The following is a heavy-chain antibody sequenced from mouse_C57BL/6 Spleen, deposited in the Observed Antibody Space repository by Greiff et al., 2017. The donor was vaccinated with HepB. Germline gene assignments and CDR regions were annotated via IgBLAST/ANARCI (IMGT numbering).Heavy chain of an antibody. Sequence: VQLQQPGAELVKPGASVKMSFQASGYTFTSYWITWVKQRPGQGLEWLGDIYPGSGSTNYNEKFKSKATLTVDTSSSTAYMQLSSLTSEDSAVYYCARKRLRLFDYWGQGTTLTVSS. D-gene: IGHD1-3*01. CDR2: IYPGSGST. CDR1: GYTFTSYW. CDR3: ARKRLRLFDY. V-gene: IGHV1-55*01. J-gene: IGHJ2*01.